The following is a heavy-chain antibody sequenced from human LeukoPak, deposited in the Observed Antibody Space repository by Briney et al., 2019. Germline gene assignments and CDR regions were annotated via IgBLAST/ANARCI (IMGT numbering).Heavy chain of an antibody. Sequence: PSETLSLTCTVSDGSISSGGYYWSWIRQHPGKGLEWIGYIYYSGSTYYNPSLKSRITISVDTSKNQFSLKLSSVTAADTAVYYCARGFAGSSTSYAYPFGYWGQGTLVTVSS. D-gene: IGHD2-2*01. CDR1: DGSISSGGYY. J-gene: IGHJ4*02. CDR3: ARGFAGSSTSYAYPFGY. V-gene: IGHV4-31*03. CDR2: IYYSGST.